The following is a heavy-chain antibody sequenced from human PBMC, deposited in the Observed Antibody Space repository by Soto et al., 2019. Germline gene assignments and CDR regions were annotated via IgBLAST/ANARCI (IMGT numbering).Heavy chain of an antibody. CDR1: GGSLSNYV. D-gene: IGHD1-26*01. J-gene: IGHJ4*02. CDR3: AREGFSGSYYPN. CDR2: IIPLAGTG. V-gene: IGHV1-69*01. Sequence: QVQLVQSGAEVKKPGSSVKVSCKASGGSLSNYVITWVRQAPGQGLEYMGGIIPLAGTGNYAQKFQGRVTITADESTCTAYLELRSLRSEDTAVYYCAREGFSGSYYPNWGQGTLVTVSS.